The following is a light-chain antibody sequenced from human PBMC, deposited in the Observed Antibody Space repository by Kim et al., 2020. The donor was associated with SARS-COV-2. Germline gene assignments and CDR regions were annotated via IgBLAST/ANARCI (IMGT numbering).Light chain of an antibody. CDR2: AAS. CDR3: HQRSNWPRT. CDR1: HTVRSS. J-gene: IGKJ2*01. V-gene: IGKV3-11*01. Sequence: SLSPGATAPLSCGARHTVRSSSACYQQQPGQAPMLLLYAASNSAAGCPARFSGSGSGTVFTLTISSLQPEDFAVYYCHQRSNWPRTFGQGTKLEI.